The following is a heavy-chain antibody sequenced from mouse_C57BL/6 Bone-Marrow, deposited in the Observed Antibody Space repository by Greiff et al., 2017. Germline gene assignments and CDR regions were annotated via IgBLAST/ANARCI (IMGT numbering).Heavy chain of an antibody. Sequence: EVKLMDSGGGLVKPGGSLKLSCAASGFTFSDYGMNWVRQAPEKGLEWVAYISSGGSTIYYADTVKGRFTISRDNATNTRVLQRTSLRVEDTAMYYCARLRSYFDYWGQGTTLTVSS. V-gene: IGHV5-17*01. D-gene: IGHD1-1*01. CDR3: ARLRSYFDY. CDR2: ISSGGSTI. CDR1: GFTFSDYG. J-gene: IGHJ2*01.